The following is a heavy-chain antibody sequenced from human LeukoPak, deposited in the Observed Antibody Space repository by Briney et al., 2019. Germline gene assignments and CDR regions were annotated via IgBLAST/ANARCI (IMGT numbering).Heavy chain of an antibody. D-gene: IGHD6-13*01. CDR3: ARDFEQQLVTGGFNYFGMDV. Sequence: GGSLRLSCAASGFTFSNYSMNWVRQAPGKGLEWVSSISTSSSYIFYADSMKGRFTISRDSAKNSLYLQMNSLRAEDTAVYYCARDFEQQLVTGGFNYFGMDVWGQGTTVTVSS. CDR1: GFTFSNYS. J-gene: IGHJ6*02. CDR2: ISTSSSYI. V-gene: IGHV3-21*01.